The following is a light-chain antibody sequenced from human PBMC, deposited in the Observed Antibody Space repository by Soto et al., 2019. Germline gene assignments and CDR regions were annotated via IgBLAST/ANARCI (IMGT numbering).Light chain of an antibody. CDR2: EVA. CDR3: TSYTSSNSWI. Sequence: QSVLTQPASVSGSPGQSITISCTGTSSDVGGYNYVSWYQQHPGKAPKLMIYEVANWPSGVSNRFSGSKSGNTASLTISGLQAEDEGDYYCTSYTSSNSWIFGGGTKLTVL. CDR1: SSDVGGYNY. V-gene: IGLV2-14*01. J-gene: IGLJ2*01.